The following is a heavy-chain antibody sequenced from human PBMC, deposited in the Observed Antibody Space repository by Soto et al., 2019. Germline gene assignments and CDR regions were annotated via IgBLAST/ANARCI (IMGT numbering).Heavy chain of an antibody. V-gene: IGHV3-48*01. D-gene: IGHD1-26*01. CDR1: GFTFSSYS. J-gene: IGHJ4*02. Sequence: EVQLVESGGGLVQPGGSLRLSCAASGFTFSSYSMNWVRQAPGKGLKWVSYISSSSSTIYYADSVKGRFTISRDNAKNSLYLQMNSLRAEDTAVYYCARETDSGSYYVHPDYWGQGTLVTVSS. CDR3: ARETDSGSYYVHPDY. CDR2: ISSSSSTI.